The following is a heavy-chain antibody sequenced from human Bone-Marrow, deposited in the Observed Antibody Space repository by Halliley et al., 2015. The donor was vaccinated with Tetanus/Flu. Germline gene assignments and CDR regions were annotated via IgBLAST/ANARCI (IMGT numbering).Heavy chain of an antibody. J-gene: IGHJ4*02. CDR1: GFTLSRFG. Sequence: SLRLSCAASGFTLSRFGMHWVRQAPGRGLECVAVTSSDGSEKYCGDAVKGRFAISRDNSKNTLYLQMNSLRAEDTAVYYCARSAPSAMMYIDSWGQGTLVTVSS. CDR3: ARSAPSAMMYIDS. CDR2: TSSDGSEK. V-gene: IGHV3-33*05. D-gene: IGHD2-2*01.